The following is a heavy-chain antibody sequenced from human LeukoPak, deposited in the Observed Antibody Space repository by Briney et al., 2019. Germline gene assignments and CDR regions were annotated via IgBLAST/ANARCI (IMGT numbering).Heavy chain of an antibody. V-gene: IGHV3-30*01. CDR3: ARGGSSFDYGAFDI. D-gene: IGHD6-6*01. CDR1: GFTFSSYA. Sequence: GGSLTLSCAASGFTFSSYAMHWVRQAQGKGRVWVAVISYDGSNKYYADSVKGRFTISRDNSKNTLYLQMNSLRAEDTAVYYCARGGSSFDYGAFDIWGQGTMVTVSS. J-gene: IGHJ3*02. CDR2: ISYDGSNK.